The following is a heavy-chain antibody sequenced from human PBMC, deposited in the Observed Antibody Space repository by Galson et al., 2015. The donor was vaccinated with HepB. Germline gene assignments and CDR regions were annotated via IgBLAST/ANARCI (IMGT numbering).Heavy chain of an antibody. V-gene: IGHV3-21*01. Sequence: SLRLSCAASGFTFGSYSMNWVRQAPGKGLEWVSSISSSSSYIYYADSVKGRFTISRDNAKNPLYLQMNSLRAEDTAVYYCATPSEMATTGTAFDIWGQGTMVTVSS. D-gene: IGHD5-24*01. CDR1: GFTFGSYS. CDR2: ISSSSSYI. CDR3: ATPSEMATTGTAFDI. J-gene: IGHJ3*02.